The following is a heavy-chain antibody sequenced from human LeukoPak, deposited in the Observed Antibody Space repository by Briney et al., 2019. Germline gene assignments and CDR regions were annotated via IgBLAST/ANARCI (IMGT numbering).Heavy chain of an antibody. J-gene: IGHJ5*01. Sequence: PGGSLRLSCAASGFTFSSYSMNWVRQAPGKGLEWVSSISSSSTIYYADSVKGRFTISRDNAKNSLYLQMNSLRAEDTAVYYCTRDPRHFDSCGQGTLVTVSS. CDR3: TRDPRHFDS. CDR1: GFTFSSYS. D-gene: IGHD6-6*01. CDR2: ISSSSTI. V-gene: IGHV3-48*01.